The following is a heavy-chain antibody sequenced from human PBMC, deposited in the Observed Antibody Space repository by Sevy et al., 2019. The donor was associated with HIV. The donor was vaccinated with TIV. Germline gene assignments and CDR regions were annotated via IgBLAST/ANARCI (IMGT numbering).Heavy chain of an antibody. D-gene: IGHD3-3*01. Sequence: SSVKVSCKASESTFTAYYMHWVRQAPGQGLEGMGWINPNSGGTNYAQKFQGRVTMTRDTSLSTAYMGLRSLRSDDTAVYYCARDRTLFGGGEGMAVWGQGTTVTVSS. J-gene: IGHJ6*02. V-gene: IGHV1-2*02. CDR1: ESTFTAYY. CDR2: INPNSGGT. CDR3: ARDRTLFGGGEGMAV.